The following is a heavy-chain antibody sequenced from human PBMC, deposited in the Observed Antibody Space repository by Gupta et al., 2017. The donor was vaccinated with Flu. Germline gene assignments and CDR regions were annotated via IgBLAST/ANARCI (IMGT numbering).Heavy chain of an antibody. Sequence: VQLVESGGGLVQPGGSLRLSCAASGLPFGGSYLQWVRQAPGKGLVWVSRINPDGSSTTYADSVKGRFTISRDNAKNTLYLQMNSLGADDTAVYYCATVTTGCWGQGTLVTVSS. CDR1: GLPFGGSY. CDR3: ATVTTGC. D-gene: IGHD4-17*01. CDR2: INPDGSST. V-gene: IGHV3-74*03. J-gene: IGHJ4*02.